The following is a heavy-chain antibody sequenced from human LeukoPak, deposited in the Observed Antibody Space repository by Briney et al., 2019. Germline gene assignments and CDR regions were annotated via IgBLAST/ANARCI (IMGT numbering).Heavy chain of an antibody. V-gene: IGHV1-69*13. CDR3: AREDIVVVVAATLANNYYYGMDV. CDR1: GGTFSSYA. Sequence: SVTVSCTASGGTFSSYAISWVRQAPGQGLEWMGGIIPIFGTANYAQKFQGRVTITADESTSTAYMELSSLRSEDTAVYYCAREDIVVVVAATLANNYYYGMDVWGQGTTVTVSS. D-gene: IGHD2-15*01. J-gene: IGHJ6*02. CDR2: IIPIFGTA.